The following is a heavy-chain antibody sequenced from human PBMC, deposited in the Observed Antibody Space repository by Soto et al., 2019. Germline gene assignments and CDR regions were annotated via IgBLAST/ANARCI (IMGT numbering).Heavy chain of an antibody. D-gene: IGHD2-2*01. V-gene: IGHV1-18*04. Sequence: QVQLMQSGTEVKKPGASVTVSCKASGYTSADFGISWVRQAPGQGLEWMGWVSGNNGASNPAPKVQGRITMTLDTSTGVSYMALRSLRSDDTAIYYCVRDRKYFRVNGNWFDSWGQGTLVSVSS. CDR1: GYTSADFG. CDR2: VSGNNGAS. CDR3: VRDRKYFRVNGNWFDS. J-gene: IGHJ5*01.